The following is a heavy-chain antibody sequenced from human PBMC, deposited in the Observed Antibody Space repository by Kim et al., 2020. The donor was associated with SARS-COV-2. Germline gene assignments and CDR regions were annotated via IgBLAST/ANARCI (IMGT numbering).Heavy chain of an antibody. CDR3: ARDPPYGSGSYGAPQIWFDP. CDR1: GYTFTGYY. CDR2: INPNSGGT. Sequence: ASVKVSCKASGYTFTGYYMHWVRQAPGQGLEWMGWINPNSGGTNYAQKFQGRVTMTRATSISTAYMELSRLRSDDTAVYYCARDPPYGSGSYGAPQIWFDPWGQGTLVTVSS. V-gene: IGHV1-2*02. J-gene: IGHJ5*02. D-gene: IGHD3-10*01.